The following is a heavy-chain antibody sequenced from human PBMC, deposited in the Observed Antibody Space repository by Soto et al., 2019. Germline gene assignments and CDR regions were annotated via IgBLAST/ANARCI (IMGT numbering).Heavy chain of an antibody. CDR2: ISSSSSYT. CDR1: GFTFSDYY. CDR3: ARGRNTWTD. J-gene: IGHJ4*02. V-gene: IGHV3-11*05. D-gene: IGHD1-1*01. Sequence: GESLKISCAASGFTFSDYYMSWIRQAPGKGLEWVSYISSSSSYTNYADSVKGRFTISRDNAKNSLYLQMNSLRAEDTAVYYCARGRNTWTDWGQGTLVTVSS.